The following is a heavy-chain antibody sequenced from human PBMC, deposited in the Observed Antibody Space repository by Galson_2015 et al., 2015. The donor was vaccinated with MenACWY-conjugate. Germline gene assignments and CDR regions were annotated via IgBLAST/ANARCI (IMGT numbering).Heavy chain of an antibody. V-gene: IGHV3-30*04. CDR3: ARDRGYDSSGHYAFDY. D-gene: IGHD3-22*01. Sequence: SLRLSCAASGFTFSGYPMHWVRQAPGKGLEWVTFISYDGSNEYYGDSVKGRFTISRDNSRNTMYLEMNSLRAEDTAVYYCARDRGYDSSGHYAFDYWGQGTLVTVSS. CDR1: GFTFSGYP. CDR2: ISYDGSNE. J-gene: IGHJ4*02.